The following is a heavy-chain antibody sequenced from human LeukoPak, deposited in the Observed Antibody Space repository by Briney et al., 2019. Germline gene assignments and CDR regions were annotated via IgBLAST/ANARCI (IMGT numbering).Heavy chain of an antibody. J-gene: IGHJ4*02. D-gene: IGHD2-2*01. CDR1: GFTFSSYW. Sequence: GGSLRLSCAASGFTFSSYWMHWVRQAPGKGLVWVSRINTDGSSTSYADSVKGRFTISRDNAKNTLYLQMNSLRDEDTAVYYCARTIVPAAPLDYWGQGTLVTVSS. CDR3: ARTIVPAAPLDY. V-gene: IGHV3-74*01. CDR2: INTDGSST.